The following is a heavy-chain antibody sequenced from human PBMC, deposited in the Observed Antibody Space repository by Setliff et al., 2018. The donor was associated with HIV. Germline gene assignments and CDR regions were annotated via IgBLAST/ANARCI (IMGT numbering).Heavy chain of an antibody. J-gene: IGHJ4*02. Sequence: SETLSLTCTVSGGSISSGSYYWSWIRQPAGKGLEWIGHIYTSGSTNCNPSLKSRVTISVDTSTNQFSLKLSSVTAADTAVYYCARGRRSSGWYVYHWGQGTLVTVSS. CDR1: GGSISSGSYY. D-gene: IGHD6-19*01. CDR2: IYTSGST. V-gene: IGHV4-61*09. CDR3: ARGRRSSGWYVYH.